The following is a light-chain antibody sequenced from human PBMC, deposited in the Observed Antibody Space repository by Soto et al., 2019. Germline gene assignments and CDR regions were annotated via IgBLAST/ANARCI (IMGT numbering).Light chain of an antibody. CDR3: QQYYNWPPWT. J-gene: IGKJ1*01. CDR1: QSVSSN. Sequence: EIVMTQSPATLSVSPGERATLSCRASQSVSSNLAWYQQKPGQAPRLLIYGASTRATGIPARFSGSGSGTEFTLTISSLQSEDFAVYYCQQYYNWPPWTFGQGTKGEIK. CDR2: GAS. V-gene: IGKV3-15*01.